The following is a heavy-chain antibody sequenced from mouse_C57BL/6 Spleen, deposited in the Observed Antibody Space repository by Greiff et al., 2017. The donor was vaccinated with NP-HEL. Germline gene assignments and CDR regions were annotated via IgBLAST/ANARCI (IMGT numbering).Heavy chain of an antibody. CDR3: ARRDYGSSRYYYAMDY. CDR2: IYPGDGDP. Sequence: VQLQQSGAELVKPGASVKISCKASGYAFSSYWMNWVKQRPGKGLAWIGQIYPGDGDPNYNGKFKGKATLTADKSSSTAYMQLSSLTSEDSAVYFCARRDYGSSRYYYAMDYWGQGTSVTVSS. V-gene: IGHV1-80*01. CDR1: GYAFSSYW. D-gene: IGHD1-1*01. J-gene: IGHJ4*01.